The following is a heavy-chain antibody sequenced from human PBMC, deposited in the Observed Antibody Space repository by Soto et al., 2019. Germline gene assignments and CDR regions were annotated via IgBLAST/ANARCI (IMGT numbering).Heavy chain of an antibody. CDR3: AKGAPTTVFDFNDY. CDR2: ISWNSGNL. CDR1: GFTFDDYA. V-gene: IGHV3-9*01. Sequence: EVQLVESGGGLVQPGRSLRLSCAASGFTFDDYAMHWVRQGPGKGLEWVSSISWNSGNLGYADSVKGRFTISRDNAKNSLYLQMNSLRGEDKALYYCAKGAPTTVFDFNDYWCQGTLVTVSS. D-gene: IGHD4-17*01. J-gene: IGHJ4*02.